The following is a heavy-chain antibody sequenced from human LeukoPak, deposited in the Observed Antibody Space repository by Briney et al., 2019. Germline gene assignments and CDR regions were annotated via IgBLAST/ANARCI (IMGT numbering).Heavy chain of an antibody. CDR3: ARDGIFGVAPLGY. CDR2: FIPIFDTT. D-gene: IGHD3-3*01. CDR1: GGSFRNYA. J-gene: IGHJ4*02. Sequence: SVKVSCKASGGSFRNYAVTWVRQAPGRGLEWMGGFIPIFDTTNYAQNFQGRVTITTDESSNTAYMELGSLRYEDTAVYYCARDGIFGVAPLGYWGQGTLVTVSS. V-gene: IGHV1-69*05.